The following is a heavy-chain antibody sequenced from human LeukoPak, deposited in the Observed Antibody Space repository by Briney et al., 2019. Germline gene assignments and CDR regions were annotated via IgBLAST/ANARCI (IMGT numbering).Heavy chain of an antibody. Sequence: PGGSLRLSCAASGFAFSSYNMNWVRKAQGKGLEWVSSISISSSYIYYADSVKGRFTISRDNAKNSLFLQMNSLRAEDTAVYYCARGPYYYDTSGYYSGYWGQGTLVTVSS. D-gene: IGHD3-22*01. V-gene: IGHV3-21*01. CDR3: ARGPYYYDTSGYYSGY. J-gene: IGHJ4*02. CDR2: ISISSSYI. CDR1: GFAFSSYN.